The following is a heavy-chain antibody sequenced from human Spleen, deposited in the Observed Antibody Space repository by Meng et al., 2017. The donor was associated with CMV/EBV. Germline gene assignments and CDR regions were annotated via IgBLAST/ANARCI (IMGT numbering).Heavy chain of an antibody. J-gene: IGHJ4*02. V-gene: IGHV1-46*01. Sequence: ASGFTFTTYYMHWVRQAPGQGLEWMGIISPSGFSTNYAQKFQGRVTMTRDTSTSTVYMELSSLTSEDTAVYYCARDEVSGSGRLDYWGQGTLVTVSS. CDR3: ARDEVSGSGRLDY. D-gene: IGHD6-25*01. CDR1: GFTFTTYY. CDR2: ISPSGFST.